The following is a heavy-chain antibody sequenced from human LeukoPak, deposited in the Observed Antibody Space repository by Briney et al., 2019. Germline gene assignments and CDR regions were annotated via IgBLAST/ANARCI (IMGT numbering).Heavy chain of an antibody. CDR3: ARDPATVVANY. D-gene: IGHD4-23*01. J-gene: IGHJ4*02. V-gene: IGHV3-30-3*01. Sequence: PGGSLRLSCAASGFTFSSYAMHWVRQAPGKGLEWVEVISYDGSNKYYADSVKGRFTISRDNSKNTLYLQMNSLRAEDTAVYYCARDPATVVANYWGQGTLVTVSS. CDR1: GFTFSSYA. CDR2: ISYDGSNK.